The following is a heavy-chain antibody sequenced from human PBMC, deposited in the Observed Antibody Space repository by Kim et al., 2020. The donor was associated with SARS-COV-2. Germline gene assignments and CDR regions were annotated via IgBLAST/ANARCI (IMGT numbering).Heavy chain of an antibody. V-gene: IGHV3-30*03. CDR3: ASNRNYYGSGSYILDY. CDR2: ISYDGSNK. CDR1: GFTFSSYG. D-gene: IGHD3-10*01. J-gene: IGHJ4*02. Sequence: GGSLRHSCAASGFTFSSYGMHWVRQAPGKGLEWVAVISYDGSNKYYADSVKGRFTISRDNSKNTLYLQMNSLRAADTAVYYCASNRNYYGSGSYILDYWGQGTLVTVSS.